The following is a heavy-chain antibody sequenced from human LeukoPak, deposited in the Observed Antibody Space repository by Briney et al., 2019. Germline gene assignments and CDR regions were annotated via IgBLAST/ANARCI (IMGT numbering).Heavy chain of an antibody. V-gene: IGHV4-4*07. CDR3: VAVAGTGWFDP. CDR1: GGSISSYY. CDR2: IYTSGST. J-gene: IGHJ5*02. D-gene: IGHD6-19*01. Sequence: SETLSLTCTVSGGSISSYYWSWIRQPAGKGLEWIGRIYTSGSTNYNPSLKSRVTMSVDTSKNQFSLELSSVTAADTAVYYCVAVAGTGWFDPWGQGTLVTVSS.